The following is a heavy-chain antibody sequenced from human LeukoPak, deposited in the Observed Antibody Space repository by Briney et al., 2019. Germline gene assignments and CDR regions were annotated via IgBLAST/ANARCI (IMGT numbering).Heavy chain of an antibody. CDR3: ARDRDWNDAFDI. CDR2: IYSGGST. Sequence: PGGSLRLSCAASAFTVSSNYMSWVRQAPGKGLEWVSVIYSGGSTYYADSVKGRFTISRDNSKNTLYLQMNSLRAEDTAVYYCARDRDWNDAFDIWGQGTMVTVSS. J-gene: IGHJ3*02. D-gene: IGHD1-1*01. V-gene: IGHV3-53*01. CDR1: AFTVSSNY.